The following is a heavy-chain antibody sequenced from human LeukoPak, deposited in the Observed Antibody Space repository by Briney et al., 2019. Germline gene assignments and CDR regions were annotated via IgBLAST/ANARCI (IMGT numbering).Heavy chain of an antibody. D-gene: IGHD3-10*01. CDR2: INPNSGGT. J-gene: IGHJ4*02. CDR3: ARDRSTMVRGVISVQDY. CDR1: GYTFTGYY. V-gene: IGHV1-2*06. Sequence: ASVKVSCKASGYTFTGYYMHRVRQAPGQGLEWMGRINPNSGGTNYAQKFQGRVTMTRDTSISTAYMELSRLRSDDTAVYYCARDRSTMVRGVISVQDYWGQGTLVTVSS.